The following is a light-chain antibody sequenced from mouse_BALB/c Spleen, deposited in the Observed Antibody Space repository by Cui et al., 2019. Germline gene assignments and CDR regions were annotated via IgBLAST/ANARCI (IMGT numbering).Light chain of an antibody. Sequence: QIVLTQSPAIMSASPGEKVTLSCSASSSVSYMYWYQQKPGSSPKPWIYRTSNLASGVPARFSGSGSGTSYSLTISSMEAEDAATYYCQQYHSYPWTFGGGTKLEIK. CDR3: QQYHSYPWT. V-gene: IGKV4-61*01. CDR1: SSVSY. CDR2: RTS. J-gene: IGKJ1*01.